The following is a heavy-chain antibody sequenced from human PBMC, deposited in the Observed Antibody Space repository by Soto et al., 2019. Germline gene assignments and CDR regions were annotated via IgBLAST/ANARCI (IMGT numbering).Heavy chain of an antibody. CDR1: GGTFSSHA. D-gene: IGHD3-22*01. J-gene: IGHJ4*02. V-gene: IGHV1-69*13. Sequence: ASVKVSCKASGGTFSSHAISWVRQAPGQGLEWMGGIIPMFATPNYAEKFQGRLSITADESTTTVYMQLSSLRSQDTAVYYCARQFDYDSSGHYYAYWGQGTLVTVSS. CDR3: ARQFDYDSSGHYYAY. CDR2: IIPMFATP.